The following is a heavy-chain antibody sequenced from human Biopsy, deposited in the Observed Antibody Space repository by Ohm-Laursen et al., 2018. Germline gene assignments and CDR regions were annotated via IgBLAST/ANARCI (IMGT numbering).Heavy chain of an antibody. CDR1: GDSVSSGSFY. V-gene: IGHV4-61*01. CDR3: ARGMRSSGWPYFDS. D-gene: IGHD6-19*01. J-gene: IGHJ4*02. Sequence: SDTLSLTWTVSGDSVSSGSFYWTWIRQPPGQGLEYIGYIYDRGSTANYNPSLESRVTMSVDMPKNQFSLKLSSVTAADTAIYYCARGMRSSGWPYFDSWGQGTWSPSPQ. CDR2: IYDRGSTA.